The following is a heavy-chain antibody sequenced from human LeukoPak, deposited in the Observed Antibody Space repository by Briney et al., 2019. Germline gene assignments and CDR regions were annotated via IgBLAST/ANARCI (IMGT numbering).Heavy chain of an antibody. J-gene: IGHJ4*02. CDR2: ISYDGSNK. D-gene: IGHD2-8*01. CDR1: GFTFSSYG. Sequence: GRSLRLSCAASGFTFSSYGMHWVRQAAGKGLEWVAVISYDGSNKYYADSVKGRFTISRDNSKNTLYLQMNSLRAEDTAVYYCAKDGYIVRMDGWGQGTLVTVSS. CDR3: AKDGYIVRMDG. V-gene: IGHV3-30*18.